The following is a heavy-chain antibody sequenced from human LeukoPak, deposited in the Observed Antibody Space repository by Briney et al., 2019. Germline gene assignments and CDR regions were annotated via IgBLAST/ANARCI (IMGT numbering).Heavy chain of an antibody. CDR2: IYYSGST. J-gene: IGHJ4*02. Sequence: PSETLSLTCTVSGGSISSYYWSWIRQPPGKGLEWIGYIYYSGSTNYNPSLKSRVTISVDTSKNQFSLKLSSVTAADTAVYYCARAPATGGNARAGSFDYWGQGTLVTVSS. CDR1: GGSISSYY. CDR3: ARAPATGGNARAGSFDY. V-gene: IGHV4-59*01. D-gene: IGHD2-15*01.